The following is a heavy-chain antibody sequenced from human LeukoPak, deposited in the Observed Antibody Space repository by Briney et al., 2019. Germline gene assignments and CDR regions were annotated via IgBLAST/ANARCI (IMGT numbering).Heavy chain of an antibody. D-gene: IGHD6-19*01. CDR3: ADMAVAGNKGHFQH. Sequence: GGSLRLSCAASGFTFSSYAMSWVRQAPGKGLEWVSGIGGSGVSTYYADSVKGRFTISRDNAKNSLYLQMNSLRAEDTAVCYCADMAVAGNKGHFQHWGQGTLVTVFS. CDR1: GFTFSSYA. CDR2: IGGSGVST. J-gene: IGHJ1*01. V-gene: IGHV3-23*01.